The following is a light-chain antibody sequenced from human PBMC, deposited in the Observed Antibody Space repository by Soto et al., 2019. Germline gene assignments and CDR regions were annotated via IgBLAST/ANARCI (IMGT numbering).Light chain of an antibody. J-gene: IGLJ3*02. CDR1: SSNIGSEY. Sequence: QSVLTQPPSASGTPGQRVTISCSGSSSNIGSEYVVWYKHLPGTAPKLLIYRNNQRPSGVPDRFAGSKSGTSASLAISGLRSEDEADYYCAARDDSLSGHWVFGGGTTVTVL. V-gene: IGLV1-47*01. CDR3: AARDDSLSGHWV. CDR2: RNN.